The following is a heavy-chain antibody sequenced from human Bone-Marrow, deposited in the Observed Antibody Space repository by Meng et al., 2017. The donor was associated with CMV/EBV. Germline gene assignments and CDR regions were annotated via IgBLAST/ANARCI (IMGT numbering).Heavy chain of an antibody. D-gene: IGHD3-3*01. CDR3: TTAPLLSRRITIFGEDY. CDR2: ISSSGSTI. J-gene: IGHJ4*02. CDR1: GFTFSDYY. V-gene: IGHV3-11*01. Sequence: GGSLRLSCAASGFTFSDYYMSWIRQAPGKGLEWVSYISSSGSTIYYADSVKGRFTISRDNAKNSLYLQMNSLRAEDTAVYYCTTAPLLSRRITIFGEDYWGQGTLVAASS.